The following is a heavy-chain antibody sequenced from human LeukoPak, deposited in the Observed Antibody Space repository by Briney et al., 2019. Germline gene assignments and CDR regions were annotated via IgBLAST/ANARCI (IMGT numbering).Heavy chain of an antibody. CDR1: GFTFSSYS. D-gene: IGHD1-1*01. V-gene: IGHV3-21*01. CDR2: ITSSSGSI. J-gene: IGHJ4*02. Sequence: GGSLRLSCAASGFTFSSYSMNWVRQAPGEGLEWVSSITSSSGSIYYADSVKGRFTISRDNAKNSLYLQMNSLRPEDTAVYYCARDWNYYSCWGQGTLVTVSS. CDR3: ARDWNYYSC.